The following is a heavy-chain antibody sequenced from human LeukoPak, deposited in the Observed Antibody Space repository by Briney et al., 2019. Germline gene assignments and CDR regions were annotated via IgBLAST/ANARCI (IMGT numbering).Heavy chain of an antibody. CDR2: IYYSGST. CDR3: ASWSTGGTIDY. Sequence: SSETLSLTCTVSGGSISSGGYYWSWIRQHPGKGLEWIGYIYYSGSTYYNPSLKSRVTISVDTSKNQFSLKLSSVTAADTAVYYCASWSTGGTIDYWGQGTLVTVSS. J-gene: IGHJ4*02. D-gene: IGHD2-8*02. CDR1: GGSISSGGYY. V-gene: IGHV4-31*03.